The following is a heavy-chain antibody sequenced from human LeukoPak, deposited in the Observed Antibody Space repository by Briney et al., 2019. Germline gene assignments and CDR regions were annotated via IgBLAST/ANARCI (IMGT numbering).Heavy chain of an antibody. V-gene: IGHV1-69*04. CDR2: IIPIFGIA. CDR3: ARGYDSSGYYHSDFDY. Sequence: ASVKVSCKASGGTFSSYAISWVRQAPGQGLEWMGRIIPIFGIANYAQKFQGRVTITADKSTSTAYMELSSLRSEDTAVYYCARGYDSSGYYHSDFDYWGQGTRVTVSS. D-gene: IGHD3-22*01. J-gene: IGHJ4*02. CDR1: GGTFSSYA.